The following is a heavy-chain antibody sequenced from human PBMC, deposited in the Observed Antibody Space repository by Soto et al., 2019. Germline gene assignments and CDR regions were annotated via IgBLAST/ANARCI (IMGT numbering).Heavy chain of an antibody. D-gene: IGHD3-22*01. CDR2: IYYSGST. V-gene: IGHV4-30-4*01. CDR3: ASLNYDSSGYYPGY. Sequence: SETLSLTCTVSGGSISSGDYYWSWIRQPPGKGLEWIGYIYYSGSTYYNPSLKSRVTISVDTSKNQFSLKLSSVTAADTAVYYCASLNYDSSGYYPGYWGQGTLVTVS. CDR1: GGSISSGDYY. J-gene: IGHJ4*02.